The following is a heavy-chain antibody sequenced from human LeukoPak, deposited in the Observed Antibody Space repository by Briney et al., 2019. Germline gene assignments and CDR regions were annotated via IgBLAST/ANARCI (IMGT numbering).Heavy chain of an antibody. CDR1: GGSFSGYY. CDR3: AREKGYCSSTSCYNRWFDP. CDR2: INHSGST. V-gene: IGHV4-34*01. Sequence: SETLSLTCAVYGGSFSGYYWSWIRQPPGKGLEWIGEINHSGSTNYNPSLKSRVTISVDTSKNQFSLKLSSETAADTAVYYCAREKGYCSSTSCYNRWFDPWGQGTLVTVSS. J-gene: IGHJ5*02. D-gene: IGHD2-2*02.